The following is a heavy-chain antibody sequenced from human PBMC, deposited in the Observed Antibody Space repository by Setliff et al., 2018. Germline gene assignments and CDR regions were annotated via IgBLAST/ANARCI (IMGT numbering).Heavy chain of an antibody. CDR3: ASCRFQVPYNY. Sequence: LSLTCTVPGDSIRSFSYYWGWIRQPPGKGLEWIGTIYDSGKTYYNPSLKSRVSISVDTSXXQXSXXXNXVTAADTGVYYCASCRFQVPYNYWGQGALVTVSS. D-gene: IGHD3-16*01. V-gene: IGHV4-39*01. J-gene: IGHJ4*02. CDR1: GDSIRSFSYY. CDR2: IYDSGKT.